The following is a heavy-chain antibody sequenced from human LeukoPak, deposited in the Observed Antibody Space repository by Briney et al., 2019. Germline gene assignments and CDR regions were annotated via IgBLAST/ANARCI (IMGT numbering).Heavy chain of an antibody. V-gene: IGHV4-34*01. D-gene: IGHD3-22*01. CDR3: ASSEAYYYDSSGYYPLDY. CDR2: INHSGST. Sequence: PSETLSLTCAVYGGSFSGYYWSWIRQPPGKGLEWIGEINHSGSTNYNPSLKSRVTISVDTSKNQFSLKLSSVTAADTAVYYCASSEAYYYDSSGYYPLDYWGQGTLVTVSS. J-gene: IGHJ4*02. CDR1: GGSFSGYY.